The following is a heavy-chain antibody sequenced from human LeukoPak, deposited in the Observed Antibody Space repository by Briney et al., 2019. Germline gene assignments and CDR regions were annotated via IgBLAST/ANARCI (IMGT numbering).Heavy chain of an antibody. Sequence: TSETLSLTCAVYGGSFSGYYWSWIRQPPGKGLEWIGEINHSGSTNYNPSLKSRVTISVDTSKNQFSLKLSSVTAADTAVYYCARESYYDFWSGYYRPNYFDYWGQGTLVTVSS. CDR1: GGSFSGYY. V-gene: IGHV4-34*01. CDR2: INHSGST. CDR3: ARESYYDFWSGYYRPNYFDY. D-gene: IGHD3-3*01. J-gene: IGHJ4*02.